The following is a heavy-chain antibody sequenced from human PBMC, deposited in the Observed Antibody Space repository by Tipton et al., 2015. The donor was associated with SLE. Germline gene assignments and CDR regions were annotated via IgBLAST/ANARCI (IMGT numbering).Heavy chain of an antibody. V-gene: IGHV4-61*02. J-gene: IGHJ4*02. D-gene: IGHD3-16*01. CDR1: GGSISSGSYY. CDR2: IYTSGST. Sequence: TLSLTCTVSGGSISSGSYYWSWIRQPAGKGLEWIGRIYTSGSTNYNPSLKSRVTISVDTSKNQFSLKLSSVTAADTAVYYCARGANYDDIWGASPVGYFDYWGQGTLVTVSS. CDR3: ARGANYDDIWGASPVGYFDY.